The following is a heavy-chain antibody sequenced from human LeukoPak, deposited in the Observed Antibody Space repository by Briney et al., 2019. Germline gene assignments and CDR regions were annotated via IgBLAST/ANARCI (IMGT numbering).Heavy chain of an antibody. CDR1: GYTFTNYA. V-gene: IGHV1-3*01. CDR2: INAGNGNT. J-gene: IGHJ4*02. D-gene: IGHD3-16*01. CDR3: ARVRYRLAETYIDY. Sequence: ASVKVSCKASGYTFTNYAMHWVRQAPGQRLEWMGWINAGNGNTKYSQEFQGRVTITRGTSASTAYMELSRLRSDDTAVYYCARVRYRLAETYIDYWGQGTLVTVSS.